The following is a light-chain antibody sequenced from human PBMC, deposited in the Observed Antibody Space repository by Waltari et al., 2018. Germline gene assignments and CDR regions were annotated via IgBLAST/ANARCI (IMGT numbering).Light chain of an antibody. Sequence: QLVLTQAPSASASPGASVKLTCTLSSEHSHYAVAWHQHQPDRSPRYLMKVTSSGDYTKEDGIPDRFSGSSSGAERYLTISSLQSEDEADYYCQTWGTGIWVFGGGTKVTVL. J-gene: IGLJ3*02. CDR2: VTSSGDY. V-gene: IGLV4-69*01. CDR1: SEHSHYA. CDR3: QTWGTGIWV.